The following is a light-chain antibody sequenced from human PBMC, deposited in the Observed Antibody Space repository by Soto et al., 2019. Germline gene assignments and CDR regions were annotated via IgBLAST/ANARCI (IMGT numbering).Light chain of an antibody. CDR1: QSVSSN. J-gene: IGKJ4*01. CDR2: GAS. Sequence: EIVMTQSPATLSVSPGERATLSCRASQSVSSNLSWYQQKPGQAPRLLIYGASTRATAIPARFSGSGSGTEFTLTIRSLQSEDFAVYYCQQYNNWPLTFGGGTKVEIK. V-gene: IGKV3-15*01. CDR3: QQYNNWPLT.